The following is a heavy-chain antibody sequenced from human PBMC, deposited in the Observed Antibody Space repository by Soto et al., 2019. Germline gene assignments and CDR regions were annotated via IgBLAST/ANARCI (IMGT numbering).Heavy chain of an antibody. J-gene: IGHJ4*02. CDR3: ASLEPRGITIFGVVPRVPFDY. Sequence: GASVKVSCKASGGTFSSYAISWVRQAPGQGLEWMGGIIPIFGTANYAQKFQGRVTITADESTSTAYMELSSLRSEDTAVYYCASLEPRGITIFGVVPRVPFDYWGQGTLVTVSS. D-gene: IGHD3-3*01. CDR1: GGTFSSYA. CDR2: IIPIFGTA. V-gene: IGHV1-69*13.